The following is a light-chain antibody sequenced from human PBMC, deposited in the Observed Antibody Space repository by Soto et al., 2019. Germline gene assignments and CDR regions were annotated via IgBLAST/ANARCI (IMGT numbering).Light chain of an antibody. CDR2: IAS. Sequence: DIQMTQSPSSVSASVGDRVTITCRASQDINSWLTWYQQKPGKAPKVLIYIASRLQSGVPSRFSGRGSGTDFSLTISNLQPADFATYFCQQSKTFPLTFGGGTKVEIK. J-gene: IGKJ4*01. CDR1: QDINSW. V-gene: IGKV1-12*01. CDR3: QQSKTFPLT.